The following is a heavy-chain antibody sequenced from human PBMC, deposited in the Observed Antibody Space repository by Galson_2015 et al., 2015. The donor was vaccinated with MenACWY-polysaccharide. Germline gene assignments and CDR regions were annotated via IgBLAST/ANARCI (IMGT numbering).Heavy chain of an antibody. J-gene: IGHJ4*02. CDR1: GYTFTNYD. V-gene: IGHV1-8*01. CDR3: ARDLRFSPY. Sequence: SVKVSCKASGYTFTNYDINWVRQATGQGLEWMGYMNPNTGKTAYAQQFQGRVTLTRTTSISTAYMELSSLRSDDTAVYYCARDLRFSPYWGQGTLVTVSS. CDR2: MNPNTGKT. D-gene: IGHD3-3*01.